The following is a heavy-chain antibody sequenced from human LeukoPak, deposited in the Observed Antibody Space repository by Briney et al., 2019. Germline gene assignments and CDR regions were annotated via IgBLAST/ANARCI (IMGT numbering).Heavy chain of an antibody. J-gene: IGHJ4*02. CDR3: ARDRIYGDIGY. CDR1: GFTFSSYA. D-gene: IGHD4-17*01. CDR2: ISSSSSYI. V-gene: IGHV3-21*01. Sequence: LGGSLRLSCAASGFTFSSYAMNWVRQAPGKGLEWISSISSSSSYIYYADSVKGRFTISRDNAKNSLYLQMNSLRAEDTAVYYCARDRIYGDIGYWGQGTLVTVSS.